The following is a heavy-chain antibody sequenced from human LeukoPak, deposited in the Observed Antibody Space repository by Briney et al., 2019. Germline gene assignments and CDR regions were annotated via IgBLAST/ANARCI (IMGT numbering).Heavy chain of an antibody. Sequence: GGSLRLSCAAPGFTFSSYWMSWVRQAPGKGLEWVANIKQDGSEKYYVDSVKGRFTISRDNAKNSLYLQMNSLRAEDTAVYYCARERGSKCFDYWGQGTLVTVSS. V-gene: IGHV3-7*01. CDR2: IKQDGSEK. J-gene: IGHJ4*02. CDR1: GFTFSSYW. CDR3: ARERGSKCFDY. D-gene: IGHD3-10*01.